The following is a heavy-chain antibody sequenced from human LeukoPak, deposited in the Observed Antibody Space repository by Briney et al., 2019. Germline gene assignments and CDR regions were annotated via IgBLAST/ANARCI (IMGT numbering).Heavy chain of an antibody. CDR3: ARDLSTYDILTGYSAATIFDY. J-gene: IGHJ4*02. V-gene: IGHV4-30-4*07. D-gene: IGHD3-9*01. Sequence: SETLSLTCAVSGGSISSGGYSWSWIRQPPGKGLEWIGYIYYSGSTYYNPSLKSRVTISVDTSKNQFSLKLSSVTAADTAVYYCARDLSTYDILTGYSAATIFDYWGQGTLVTVSS. CDR2: IYYSGST. CDR1: GGSISSGGYS.